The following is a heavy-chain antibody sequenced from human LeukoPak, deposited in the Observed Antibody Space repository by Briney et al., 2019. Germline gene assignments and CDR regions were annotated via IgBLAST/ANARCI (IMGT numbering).Heavy chain of an antibody. V-gene: IGHV4-4*07. D-gene: IGHD6-19*01. Sequence: PSETLSLTCTVSGASISSYFWVWIRQPAGKGLEWIGRIYTSGSTNYNPSLKSRVTMSVDTSKNHISLRLTSVTAADTAVYHCARIPHGLSSGWRPFDYWGQGTLVTVSS. J-gene: IGHJ4*02. CDR3: ARIPHGLSSGWRPFDY. CDR1: GASISSYF. CDR2: IYTSGST.